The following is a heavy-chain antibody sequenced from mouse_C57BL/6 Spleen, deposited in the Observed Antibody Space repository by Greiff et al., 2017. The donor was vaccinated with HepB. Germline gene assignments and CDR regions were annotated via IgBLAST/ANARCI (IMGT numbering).Heavy chain of an antibody. CDR3: TRRTVVATDAMDY. CDR2: IDPETGGT. J-gene: IGHJ4*01. CDR1: GYTFTDYE. D-gene: IGHD1-1*01. V-gene: IGHV1-15*01. Sequence: QVQLQQSGAELVRPGASVTLSCKASGYTFTDYEMHWVKQTPVHGLEWIGAIDPETGGTAYNQKFKGKAILTADKASSTAYMELRSLTSEDSAVYYCTRRTVVATDAMDYWGQGTSVTVSS.